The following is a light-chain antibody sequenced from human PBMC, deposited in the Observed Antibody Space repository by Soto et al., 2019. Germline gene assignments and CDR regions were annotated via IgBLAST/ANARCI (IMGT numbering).Light chain of an antibody. J-gene: IGKJ1*01. Sequence: EIVWTRSPGTLSLSPGERGTLSCRASQNLGTLYLAWFQQKSGQAPRLLIYSASRRATGIPDRFTGSGSGTDFSLTINRLEPEDSAVYYCQQYDTSPRTFGQGTKVDIK. CDR1: QNLGTLY. CDR3: QQYDTSPRT. CDR2: SAS. V-gene: IGKV3-20*01.